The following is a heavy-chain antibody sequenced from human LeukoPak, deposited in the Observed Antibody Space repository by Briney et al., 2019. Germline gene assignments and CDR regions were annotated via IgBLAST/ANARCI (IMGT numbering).Heavy chain of an antibody. CDR2: ISGSGGST. J-gene: IGHJ6*02. CDR1: GFTLSSYA. V-gene: IGHV3-23*01. D-gene: IGHD2-15*01. Sequence: GSLRLSCAASGFTLSSYAMSWVRQAPGKGLEWVSAISGSGGSTYYADSVKGRFTISRDNSKNTLYLQMNSLRAEDTAVYYCAKYLFADSDYYYYYGMDVWGQGTTVTVSS. CDR3: AKYLFADSDYYYYYGMDV.